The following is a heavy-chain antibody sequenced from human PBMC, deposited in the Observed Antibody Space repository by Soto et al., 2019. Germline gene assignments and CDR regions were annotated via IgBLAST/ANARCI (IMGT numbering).Heavy chain of an antibody. V-gene: IGHV5-51*01. CDR2: IYPGDSDT. CDR1: GYSFNHYW. CDR3: ARTRSFTLGFYYDGMDV. Sequence: PGESLKISCTGSGYSFNHYWIGWVRQKPGKGLEWMGLIYPGDSDTKYIPAFEGQVTLSADKSINTAYLQWTSLKASDTALYYCARTRSFTLGFYYDGMDVWGQGTTVTVSS. J-gene: IGHJ6*02. D-gene: IGHD6-6*01.